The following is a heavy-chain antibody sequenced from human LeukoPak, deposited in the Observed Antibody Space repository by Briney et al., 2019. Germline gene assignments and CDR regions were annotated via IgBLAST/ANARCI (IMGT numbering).Heavy chain of an antibody. Sequence: ASVKVSCKASGYTFTSYYIHWVRQAPGQGLEWMGKVNPTDGSTTYAQKFQGRVTMTRDTSTSTAYMELSSLRSEDTAVYYCARGGSYHPFDYWGQGTLVTVSS. V-gene: IGHV1-46*01. D-gene: IGHD1-26*01. CDR2: VNPTDGST. CDR1: GYTFTSYY. J-gene: IGHJ4*02. CDR3: ARGGSYHPFDY.